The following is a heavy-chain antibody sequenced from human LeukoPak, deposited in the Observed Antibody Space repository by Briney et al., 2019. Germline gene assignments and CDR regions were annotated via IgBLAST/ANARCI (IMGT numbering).Heavy chain of an antibody. CDR3: ARANYYGPGSYPDMDAFDV. V-gene: IGHV4-30-4*07. Sequence: MSSETLSLTCDVSGVSVSSGGYSWSWIRQTPGKGLEWLGYISYSGSTFHNPSLKSRVNMSVDKSKNQFSMKLTSVTAADTAVYYCARANYYGPGSYPDMDAFDVWGQGTVVTVSS. CDR2: ISYSGST. D-gene: IGHD3-10*01. CDR1: GVSVSSGGYS. J-gene: IGHJ3*01.